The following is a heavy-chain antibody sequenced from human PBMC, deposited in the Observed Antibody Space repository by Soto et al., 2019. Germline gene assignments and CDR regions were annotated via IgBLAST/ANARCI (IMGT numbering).Heavy chain of an antibody. D-gene: IGHD5-18*01. J-gene: IGHJ6*02. V-gene: IGHV3-33*01. Sequence: QVQLVESGGGVVQPGRSLRLSCAASGFTFSSYGMHWVRQSPGKGLEWVAVIWYDGSNKYYADSVKGRFTISRDNSKNTLYLQMNSLGAEDTAVYYCARELRGYSYFAYYGMDVWGQGTTVTVSS. CDR3: ARELRGYSYFAYYGMDV. CDR2: IWYDGSNK. CDR1: GFTFSSYG.